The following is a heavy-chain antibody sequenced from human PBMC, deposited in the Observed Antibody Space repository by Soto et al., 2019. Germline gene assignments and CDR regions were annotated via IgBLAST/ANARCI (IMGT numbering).Heavy chain of an antibody. CDR2: INHSGST. CDR3: ASFFGTY. Sequence: SETLSLTCAVYGGSFSGYYWSWTRQPPGKGLEWIGEINHSGSTNYNPSLKSRVTISVDTSKNQFSLKLSSVTAADTAVYYCASFFGTYWGQGTLVTVSS. D-gene: IGHD3-10*01. CDR1: GGSFSGYY. J-gene: IGHJ4*02. V-gene: IGHV4-34*01.